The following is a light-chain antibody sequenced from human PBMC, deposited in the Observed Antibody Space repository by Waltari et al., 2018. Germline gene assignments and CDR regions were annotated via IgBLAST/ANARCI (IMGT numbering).Light chain of an antibody. CDR1: SSDVGSYDY. Sequence: QSALTQPRSVSGSPGQSVTISCTGTSSDVGSYDYVSWYKQHPGKAPKLMIYDVNKRPSGVPDRFAGSKSGNTASLAISGLQAEDEAEYFCCSYGGSYYVLGTGTEVTVL. J-gene: IGLJ1*01. V-gene: IGLV2-11*01. CDR3: CSYGGSYYV. CDR2: DVN.